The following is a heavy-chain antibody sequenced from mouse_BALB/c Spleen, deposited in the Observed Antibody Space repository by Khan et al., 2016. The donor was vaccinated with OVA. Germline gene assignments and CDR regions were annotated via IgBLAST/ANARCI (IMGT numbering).Heavy chain of an antibody. J-gene: IGHJ4*01. CDR1: GYTFTDYT. V-gene: IGHV1S137*01. Sequence: VQLKQSGAELVRPGVSVKISCKGSGYTFTDYTIHWMKQSHTKSLEWIGIISTYYGDAKYNQKFKDRATMTVDKSSNTAYMELARLTSDDSAIYYSATSFTTTASLYAMDYWGQGTSVTVSS. CDR3: ATSFTTTASLYAMDY. CDR2: ISTYYGDA. D-gene: IGHD1-1*01.